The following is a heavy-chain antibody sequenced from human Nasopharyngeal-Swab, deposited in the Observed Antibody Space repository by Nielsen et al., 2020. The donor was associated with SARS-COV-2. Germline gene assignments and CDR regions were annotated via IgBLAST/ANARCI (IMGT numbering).Heavy chain of an antibody. J-gene: IGHJ3*02. CDR3: ARDGSAERWLGPVDAFDI. V-gene: IGHV1-18*01. CDR2: ISAYNGNT. Sequence: WVRQAPGQGLEWMGWISAYNGNTNYAQKLQGRVTMTTDTSTSTAYMELRSLRSDDTAVYYCARDGSAERWLGPVDAFDIWGQGTMVTVSS. D-gene: IGHD6-19*01.